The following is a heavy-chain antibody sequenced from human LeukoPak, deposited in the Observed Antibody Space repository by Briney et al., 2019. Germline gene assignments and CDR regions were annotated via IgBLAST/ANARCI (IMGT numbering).Heavy chain of an antibody. CDR2: SRAKIDSYTT. J-gene: IGHJ4*02. D-gene: IGHD3-3*01. CDR1: GFTFSDHY. V-gene: IGHV3-72*01. CDR3: VREYYYDFPQ. Sequence: GGSLRLSCAASGFTFSDHYMDWVRQAPGKGLEWVGRSRAKIDSYTTEYAASVKGRFTISRGESENTLYLHMNSLKTEDTAVYYCVREYYYDFPQWGQGTLVTVSS.